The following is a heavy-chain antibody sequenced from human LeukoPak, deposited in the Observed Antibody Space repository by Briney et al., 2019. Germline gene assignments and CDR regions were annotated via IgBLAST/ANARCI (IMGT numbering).Heavy chain of an antibody. CDR3: ARLSAAAATDY. CDR2: IYYSGST. Sequence: PSETLSLTCTVSGGSISSSSYYWGWIRQPPGKGLEWIGSIYYSGSTYYNPSLKSRVTISVETSKNQFSLKLSSVTAADTAVYYCARLSAAAATDYWGQGTLVTVSS. J-gene: IGHJ4*02. V-gene: IGHV4-39*01. D-gene: IGHD6-13*01. CDR1: GGSISSSSYY.